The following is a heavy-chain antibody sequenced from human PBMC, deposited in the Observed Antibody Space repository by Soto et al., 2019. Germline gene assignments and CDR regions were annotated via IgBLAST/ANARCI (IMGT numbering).Heavy chain of an antibody. CDR1: GFTFSDYY. CDR2: ISSSGSTI. Sequence: VGSLRLSCAASGFTFSDYYMSWVRQAPGKGLEWVSYISSSGSTIYYADSVKGRFTISRDNAKNSLYLQMNSLRAEDTAVYYCARTTNPPFEYFQHWGQRTLVTVSS. J-gene: IGHJ1*01. CDR3: ARTTNPPFEYFQH. V-gene: IGHV3-11*01. D-gene: IGHD1-26*01.